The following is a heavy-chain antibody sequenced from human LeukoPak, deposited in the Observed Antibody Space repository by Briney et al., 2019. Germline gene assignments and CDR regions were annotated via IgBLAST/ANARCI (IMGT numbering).Heavy chain of an antibody. V-gene: IGHV4-4*02. D-gene: IGHD1-26*01. J-gene: IGHJ3*02. Sequence: SETLSLTCAVSGGSISTNNWWTWVRQPPGKGLEWIGEIHHSGSTDYNPSLKSRVTISPDKSKNQFSLTLTSVTAADTAVYFCARAPLSGTYYTDAFDIWGQGTMVAVSS. CDR1: GGSISTNNW. CDR2: IHHSGST. CDR3: ARAPLSGTYYTDAFDI.